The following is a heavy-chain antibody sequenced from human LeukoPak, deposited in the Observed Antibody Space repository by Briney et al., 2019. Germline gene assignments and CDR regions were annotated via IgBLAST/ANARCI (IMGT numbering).Heavy chain of an antibody. V-gene: IGHV1-8*01. J-gene: IGHJ4*02. CDR3: TRGSLSGSSRDY. Sequence: ASVRFSCKASGYTFTGYDINWVRQATGQGLQWMGWMNPDTGDTGYAQKFQGRVTMTRNTSIDTAYMELSGLRSEDTAIYYCTRGSLSGSSRDYWGQGTLVTVSS. CDR2: MNPDTGDT. CDR1: GYTFTGYD. D-gene: IGHD1-26*01.